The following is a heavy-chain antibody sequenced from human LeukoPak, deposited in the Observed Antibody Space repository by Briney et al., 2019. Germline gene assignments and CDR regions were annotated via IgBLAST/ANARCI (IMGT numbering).Heavy chain of an antibody. J-gene: IGHJ4*02. CDR3: ARDNVALVVVAATPVDY. V-gene: IGHV1-18*01. CDR2: ISAYNGNT. Sequence: ASVKVSCKASGYTFTSYGISWVRQAPGQGLEWMGWISAYNGNTNYAQKLQGRVTMTTDTSTSTAYMELRSLRSDDTAVYYCARDNVALVVVAATPVDYWGQGTLVTASS. D-gene: IGHD2-15*01. CDR1: GYTFTSYG.